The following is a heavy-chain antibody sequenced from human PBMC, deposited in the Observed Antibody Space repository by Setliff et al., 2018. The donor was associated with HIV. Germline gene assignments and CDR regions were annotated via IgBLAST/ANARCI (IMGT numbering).Heavy chain of an antibody. D-gene: IGHD3-16*01. CDR1: GFTFSSHA. CDR3: AENVWGSGGHYFDY. J-gene: IGHJ4*02. Sequence: GGSLRLSCAASGFTFSSHAMSWVRQAPGKGLEWVSAISGSGGSTYYADSVKGRFTISRDNSKNTLYLQMNSLRAEDTAVYYCAENVWGSGGHYFDYWGQGTLVTVSS. V-gene: IGHV3-23*01. CDR2: ISGSGGST.